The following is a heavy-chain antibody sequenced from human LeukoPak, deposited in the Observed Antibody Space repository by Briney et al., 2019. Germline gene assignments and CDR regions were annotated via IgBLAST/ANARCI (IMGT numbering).Heavy chain of an antibody. CDR1: GGSISSGDYY. D-gene: IGHD6-13*01. CDR2: IYYSGST. J-gene: IGHJ4*02. Sequence: SETLSLTCTVSGGSISSGDYYWSWIRQPPGKGLEWIGYIYYSGSTYYNPSLKSRVTISVDTSKNQFSLKLSSVTAADTAVYYCAGGGIAAADTDYWGQGTLVSVSS. CDR3: AGGGIAAADTDY. V-gene: IGHV4-30-4*08.